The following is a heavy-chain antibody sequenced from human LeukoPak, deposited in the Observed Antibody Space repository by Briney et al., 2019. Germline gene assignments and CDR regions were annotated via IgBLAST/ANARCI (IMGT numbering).Heavy chain of an antibody. D-gene: IGHD3-16*02. CDR2: ISASGANT. J-gene: IGHJ4*02. CDR1: GFTFTSYA. V-gene: IGHV3-23*01. CDR3: ASYTCCGSRYFDY. Sequence: GGSLRLSCAASGFTFTSYAMTWVRQAPGKEPEWLSTISASGANTYYADSVKGRFTISRDNSKNTLYLQMNSMRAEDTAIYYCASYTCCGSRYFDYWGQGTLVTVSS.